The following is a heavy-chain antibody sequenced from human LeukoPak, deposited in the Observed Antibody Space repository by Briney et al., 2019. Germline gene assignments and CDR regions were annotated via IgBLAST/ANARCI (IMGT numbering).Heavy chain of an antibody. J-gene: IGHJ4*02. CDR3: ARDIDNGDYVVY. V-gene: IGHV3-7*03. CDR2: IKQDGSEI. CDR1: GFIFSSYW. Sequence: GGSLRLSCAASGFIFSSYWMTWVRQAPGKGLEWVANIKQDGSEIYYVDFVKGRFTISRDNAKNSLYLQMNSLRAEDTAVYYCARDIDNGDYVVYWGQGTLVTVSS. D-gene: IGHD4-17*01.